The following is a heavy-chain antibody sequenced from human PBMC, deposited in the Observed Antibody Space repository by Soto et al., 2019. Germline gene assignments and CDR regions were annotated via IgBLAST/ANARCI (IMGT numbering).Heavy chain of an antibody. CDR2: ISYDGSNK. J-gene: IGHJ4*02. CDR1: GFTFSSYG. V-gene: IGHV3-30*18. D-gene: IGHD1-26*01. Sequence: QVQLVESGGGVVQPGRSLRLSCAASGFTFSSYGMHWVRQAPGKGLEWVAVISYDGSNKYYAYSVKGRFTISRDTSKNTLYLQMNSLRVQDTAVYYCAKAWRVGATPFFDCWGQGTLVTVSS. CDR3: AKAWRVGATPFFDC.